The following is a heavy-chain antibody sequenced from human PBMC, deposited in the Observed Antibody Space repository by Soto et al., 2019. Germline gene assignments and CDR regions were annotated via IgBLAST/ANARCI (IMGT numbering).Heavy chain of an antibody. CDR1: GYTFTSYY. Sequence: GASVKVSCKASGYTFTSYYMHWVRQAPGQGLEWMGIINPSGGSTSYAQKFQGRVTMTRDTSTSTVYMELSSLRSEDTAVYYCARDYRSGGSCYFDYGMDVWGQGTTVTVSS. V-gene: IGHV1-46*01. CDR2: INPSGGST. D-gene: IGHD2-15*01. CDR3: ARDYRSGGSCYFDYGMDV. J-gene: IGHJ6*02.